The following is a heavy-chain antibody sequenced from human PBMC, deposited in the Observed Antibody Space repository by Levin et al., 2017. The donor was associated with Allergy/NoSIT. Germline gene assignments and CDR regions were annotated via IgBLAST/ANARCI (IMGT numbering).Heavy chain of an antibody. Sequence: KVSCKGSGYSFTSYWIGWVRQMPGKGLEWMGIIYPGDSDTRYSPSFQGQVTISADKSISTAYLQWSSLKASDTAMYYCARITMVRGVIGSWFDPWGQGTLVTVSS. J-gene: IGHJ5*02. V-gene: IGHV5-51*01. CDR1: GYSFTSYW. CDR2: IYPGDSDT. CDR3: ARITMVRGVIGSWFDP. D-gene: IGHD3-10*01.